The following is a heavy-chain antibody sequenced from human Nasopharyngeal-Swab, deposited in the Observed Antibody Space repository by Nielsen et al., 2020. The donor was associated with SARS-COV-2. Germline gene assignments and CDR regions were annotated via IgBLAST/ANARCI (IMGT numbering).Heavy chain of an antibody. CDR1: GGSFSGYY. CDR2: INHSGRP. D-gene: IGHD2-15*01. CDR3: ARRGCSGCSCYSWWFDP. J-gene: IGHJ5*02. V-gene: IGHV4-34*01. Sequence: SETLSLTCAVYGGSFSGYYWSWIRQPPGKGLEWIGEINHSGRPNYNPSLKSRVTISVDTSKNQFSLKLSSVTAADTAVYYCARRGCSGCSCYSWWFDPWGQGTLVTVSS.